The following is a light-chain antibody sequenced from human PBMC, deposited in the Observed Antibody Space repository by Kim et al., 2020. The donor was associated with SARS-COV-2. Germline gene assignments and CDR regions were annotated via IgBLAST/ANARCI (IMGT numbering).Light chain of an antibody. Sequence: EIELTQSPGTLSLSPGERATLSCRASQSVTSSYLAWYQQKPGQAPRLLIYGASSRASGIPDRFSGSGSGTDFTLTISRLEPEDVAVYYCQRYGSSPPISFGQGTRLEIK. CDR3: QRYGSSPPIS. J-gene: IGKJ5*01. V-gene: IGKV3-20*01. CDR2: GAS. CDR1: QSVTSSY.